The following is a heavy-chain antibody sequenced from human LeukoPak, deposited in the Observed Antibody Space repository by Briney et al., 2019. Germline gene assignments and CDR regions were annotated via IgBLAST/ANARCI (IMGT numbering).Heavy chain of an antibody. V-gene: IGHV5-51*01. CDR1: ENSFTSYW. Sequence: GESLKISCKGSENSFTSYWIGWVRQMPGKGLEWMGIIYPGDSNTRYSPSFQDQVTISVDKFISTAYLQWSSLKASDTAMYYCANSIGGDFAFDVWGQGTMVTVSS. CDR3: ANSIGGDFAFDV. CDR2: IYPGDSNT. D-gene: IGHD2-21*02. J-gene: IGHJ3*01.